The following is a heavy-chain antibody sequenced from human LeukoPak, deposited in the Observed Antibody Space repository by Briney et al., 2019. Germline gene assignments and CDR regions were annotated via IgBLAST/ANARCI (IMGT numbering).Heavy chain of an antibody. J-gene: IGHJ4*02. V-gene: IGHV3-30*18. Sequence: AGGSLRLSCAASGFTLSTFGNHWVRQAPGKGLDWVASISSDGNHKYYVGSVEGRFTISRDNSRNTLYLQMNSLRTEDTAVYYCAKAGAYDSSGYYYYLDYWGQGSLVTVPS. CDR3: AKAGAYDSSGYYYYLDY. D-gene: IGHD3-22*01. CDR2: ISSDGNHK. CDR1: GFTLSTFG.